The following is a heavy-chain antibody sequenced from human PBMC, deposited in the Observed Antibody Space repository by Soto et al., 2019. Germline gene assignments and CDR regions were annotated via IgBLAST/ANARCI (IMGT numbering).Heavy chain of an antibody. J-gene: IGHJ6*02. D-gene: IGHD1-1*01. CDR1: GFTFSSYS. CDR2: ISSSSSYI. Sequence: GGSLRLSCAASGFTFSSYSMNWARQAPGKGLEWVSSISSSSSYIYYADSVKGRFTISRDNAKNSLYLQMNSLRAEDTAVYYCARHGTERGMDVWGQGTTVTVSS. CDR3: ARHGTERGMDV. V-gene: IGHV3-21*01.